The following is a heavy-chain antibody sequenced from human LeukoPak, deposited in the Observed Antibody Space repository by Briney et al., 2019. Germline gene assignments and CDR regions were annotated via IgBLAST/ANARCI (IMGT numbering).Heavy chain of an antibody. D-gene: IGHD3-10*01. V-gene: IGHV1-18*01. J-gene: IGHJ4*02. CDR3: ARGSRITMVRGVIIGTFHY. CDR2: ISGYNGKT. Sequence: ASVKVSCRASGYTFTSYGITWVRQAPGQGLEWMGWISGYNGKTNYGQKLQGRVTMTTDTSTNTAYMELSRLRSDDTAVYYCARGSRITMVRGVIIGTFHYWGQGTLVTVSS. CDR1: GYTFTSYG.